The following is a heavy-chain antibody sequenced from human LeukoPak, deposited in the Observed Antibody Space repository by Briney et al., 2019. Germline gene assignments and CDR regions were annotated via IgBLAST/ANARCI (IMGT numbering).Heavy chain of an antibody. CDR1: GGSISSGGYY. J-gene: IGHJ5*02. V-gene: IGHV4-31*03. D-gene: IGHD3-16*01. CDR2: IYYSGST. CDR3: ARDPLGWFDP. Sequence: SETLSLTCTVSGGSISSGGYYWSWIRQHPGKGLEWIGYIYYSGSTYHNPSLKSRVTISVDTSKNQFSLKLSSVTAADTAVYYYARDPLGWFDPWGQGTLVTVSS.